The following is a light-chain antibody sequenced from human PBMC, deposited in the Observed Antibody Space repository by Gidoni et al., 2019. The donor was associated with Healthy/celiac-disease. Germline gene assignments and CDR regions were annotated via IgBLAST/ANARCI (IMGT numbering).Light chain of an antibody. V-gene: IGKV3-11*01. J-gene: IGKJ3*01. Sequence: EIFFTQSPATLSLSPGERATLSCRASQSVSSYLAWYQQKPGQAPRRLIYDASNRANGIPARFSGIGSGTDFTLTISSLEPEDFAVYYCQQRSNWLFTFGPGTKVEIK. CDR1: QSVSSY. CDR2: DAS. CDR3: QQRSNWLFT.